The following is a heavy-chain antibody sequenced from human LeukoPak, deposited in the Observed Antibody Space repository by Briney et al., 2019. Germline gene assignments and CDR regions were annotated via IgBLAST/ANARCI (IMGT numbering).Heavy chain of an antibody. CDR3: ARGRATAAGKGNWFDP. V-gene: IGHV1-2*02. CDR1: GHTFTDYY. CDR2: INPNSDVT. J-gene: IGHJ5*02. D-gene: IGHD6-13*01. Sequence: ASLTVSYKASGHTFTDYYMHWVRQAPGQGLEWMGWINPNSDVTDYAQEFQGRATMTRDTSISTAYMELTRLRSDDTAVYYCARGRATAAGKGNWFDPWGQGTLVTVSS.